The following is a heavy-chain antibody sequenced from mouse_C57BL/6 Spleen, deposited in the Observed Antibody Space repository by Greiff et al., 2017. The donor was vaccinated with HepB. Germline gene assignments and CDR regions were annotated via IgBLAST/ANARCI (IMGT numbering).Heavy chain of an antibody. CDR3: ARLYSNYNY. J-gene: IGHJ2*01. V-gene: IGHV1-66*01. CDR2: IYPGSGNT. CDR1: GYSFTSYY. Sequence: VQGVESGPELVKPGASVKISCKASGYSFTSYYIHWVKQRPGQGLEWIGWIYPGSGNTKYNEKFKGKATLTADTSSSTAYMQLSSLTSEDSAVYYCARLYSNYNYWGQGTTLTVSS. D-gene: IGHD2-5*01.